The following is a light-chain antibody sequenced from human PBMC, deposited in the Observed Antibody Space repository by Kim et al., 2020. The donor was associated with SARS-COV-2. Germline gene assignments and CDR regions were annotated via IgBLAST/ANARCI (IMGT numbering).Light chain of an antibody. CDR2: KAS. CDR1: QSISSW. CDR3: QEYYSYPMYT. J-gene: IGKJ2*01. Sequence: ASGGDRVTMTCRASQSISSWLAWYQQKPGKAPNLLIYKASTLQSGVPSRFSGSGSGTEFTLTISSLQPDDLATYYCQEYYSYPMYTFGQGTKLEI. V-gene: IGKV1-5*03.